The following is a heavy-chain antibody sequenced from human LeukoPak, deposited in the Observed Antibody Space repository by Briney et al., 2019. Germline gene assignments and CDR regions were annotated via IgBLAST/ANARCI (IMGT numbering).Heavy chain of an antibody. D-gene: IGHD2-15*01. V-gene: IGHV3-15*01. Sequence: PGGSLRLSCAASGFTFSSYAMGWVRQAPGKGLEWVGRIKSKTDGGTTDYAAPVKGRFTISRDDSKNTLYLQMNSLKTEDTAVYYCTTDFGYCSGGSCYINLDYWGQGTLVTVSS. CDR3: TTDFGYCSGGSCYINLDY. J-gene: IGHJ4*02. CDR2: IKSKTDGGTT. CDR1: GFTFSSYA.